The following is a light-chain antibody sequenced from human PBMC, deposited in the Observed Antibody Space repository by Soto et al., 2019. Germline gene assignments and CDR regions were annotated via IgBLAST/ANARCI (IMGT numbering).Light chain of an antibody. Sequence: SLSLASVSSYVGDRVTITCRASQNIIFYLNWYQHKPGKAPKLLIYAASNLQSGVPARFSGSGSGTDFTLTISSLQPEDFATYNCQQVNNYPLTFGGGTKVAI. CDR2: AAS. J-gene: IGKJ4*01. CDR1: QNIIFY. V-gene: IGKV1-39*01. CDR3: QQVNNYPLT.